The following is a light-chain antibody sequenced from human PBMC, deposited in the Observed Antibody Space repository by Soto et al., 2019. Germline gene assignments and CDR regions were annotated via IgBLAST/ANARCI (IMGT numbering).Light chain of an antibody. CDR3: SSYSISTAYL. CDR1: SSDVGGHNY. CDR2: SVS. V-gene: IGLV2-11*01. J-gene: IGLJ1*01. Sequence: QSALTQPRSVSGSPGQSVTISCTGTSSDVGGHNYVSWYQQHPGKAPKLMISSVSKRPSGVSYRFSGSKSGNTASLTISGLQAEDEADYFCSSYSISTAYLFGTGTKVTVL.